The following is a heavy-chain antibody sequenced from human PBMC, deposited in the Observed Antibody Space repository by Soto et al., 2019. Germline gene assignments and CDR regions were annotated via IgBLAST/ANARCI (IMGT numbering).Heavy chain of an antibody. V-gene: IGHV4-34*01. CDR3: ARGRVYYSYMDV. CDR1: GESVSGDY. CDR2: VNYSGST. Sequence: SETLSLTCTVSGESVSGDYWNWIRQSPGKRLEWIGEVNYSGSTNYNPSLKRRVTISVDTSKNQFSLNLTSVTAADTAVYYCARGRVYYSYMDVWDKGTTVTVSS. J-gene: IGHJ6*03.